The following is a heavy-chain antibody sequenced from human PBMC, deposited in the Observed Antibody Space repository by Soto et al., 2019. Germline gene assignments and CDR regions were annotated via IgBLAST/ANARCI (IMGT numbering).Heavy chain of an antibody. CDR3: ARAVLPATAPFDY. V-gene: IGHV4-59*01. J-gene: IGHJ4*02. D-gene: IGHD2-2*01. CDR1: GGSMSNYY. CDR2: IYYSGST. Sequence: QVQLQESGPRLVKPSETLSLTCIVSGGSMSNYYWSWIRQSPGKGLEWIGYIYYSGSTNYNPSLQSRVTISVDTSKNQFSLKLSSVTAADTAVYYCARAVLPATAPFDYWGQGTLVTVSS.